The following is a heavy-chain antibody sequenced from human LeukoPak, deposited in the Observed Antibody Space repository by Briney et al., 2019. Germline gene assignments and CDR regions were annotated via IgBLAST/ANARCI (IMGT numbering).Heavy chain of an antibody. CDR3: AVRSEVGAGYYFDY. Sequence: ASVNVSCKASGGTFSSYAISWVRQAPGQGLEWMGGIIPIFGTANYAQKFQGRVTITADESTSTAYMELSSLRSEDTAVYYCAVRSEVGAGYYFDYWGQGTLVTVSS. J-gene: IGHJ4*02. D-gene: IGHD1-26*01. CDR1: GGTFSSYA. CDR2: IIPIFGTA. V-gene: IGHV1-69*13.